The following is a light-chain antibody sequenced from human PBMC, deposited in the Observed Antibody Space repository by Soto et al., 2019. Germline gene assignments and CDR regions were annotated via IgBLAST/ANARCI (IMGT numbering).Light chain of an antibody. CDR2: DAS. CDR1: QSISRG. J-gene: IGKJ1*01. V-gene: IGKV1-5*01. CDR3: QKYNSAPRT. Sequence: DIQMTQSPSTLSSSVGDRVTITCRASQSISRGLAWYQQKPGKAPNVLIYDASTLESGVPSRFSGSGSGTEFTLTISSLQPEDVATYYCQKYNSAPRTFGQGTKVDIK.